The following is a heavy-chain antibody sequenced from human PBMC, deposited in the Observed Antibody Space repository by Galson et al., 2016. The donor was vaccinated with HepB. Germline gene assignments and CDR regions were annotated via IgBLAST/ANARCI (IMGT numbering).Heavy chain of an antibody. CDR3: VKDPNWQSGY. CDR2: INYRGEKT. D-gene: IGHD2-8*01. Sequence: LRLSCAASGFSFSDHDMNWVRQTPGKGLEWVSNINYRGEKTFYDASVKGRFTISRDNSNNTLYLQMNNLRAEDTAVYYCVKDPNWQSGYWGQGSLVTVSS. J-gene: IGHJ4*02. CDR1: GFSFSDHD. V-gene: IGHV3-23*01.